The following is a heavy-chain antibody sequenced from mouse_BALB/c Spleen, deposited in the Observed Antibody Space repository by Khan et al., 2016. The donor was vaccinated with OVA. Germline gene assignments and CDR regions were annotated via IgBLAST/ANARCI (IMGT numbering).Heavy chain of an antibody. CDR1: GYSITSGYV. D-gene: IGHD1-2*01. V-gene: IGHV3-2*02. Sequence: EVKLLESGPGLVKPSQSLSLTCTVTGYSITSGYVRNLIRQLPGNQQEWMGFISDSGSTNYNPSLKSRITITRDTSKNQFFLQLNSVTTEDRATYYCARTARIKYWGQGTTLTVSS. CDR3: ARTARIKY. J-gene: IGHJ2*01. CDR2: ISDSGST.